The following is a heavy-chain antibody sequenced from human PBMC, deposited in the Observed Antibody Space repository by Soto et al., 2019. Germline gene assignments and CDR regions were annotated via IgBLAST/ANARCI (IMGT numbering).Heavy chain of an antibody. V-gene: IGHV4-34*01. CDR3: ARGKRGSSWYRGEEKYYYYGMDV. J-gene: IGHJ6*02. CDR1: GESFNGYY. D-gene: IGHD6-13*01. CDR2: IHHSGST. Sequence: SETLSLTCTAYGESFNGYYWSWIRQPPGKGLEWIGEIHHSGSTNYNPSLRSRVTFSIDTSKRQFSLKVRSVTAADTAVYYCARGKRGSSWYRGEEKYYYYGMDVWGQGTPVTVSS.